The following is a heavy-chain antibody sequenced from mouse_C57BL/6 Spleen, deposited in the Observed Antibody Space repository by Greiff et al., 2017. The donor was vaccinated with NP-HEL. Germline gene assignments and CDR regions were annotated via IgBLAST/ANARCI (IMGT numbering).Heavy chain of an antibody. CDR2: ISYDGSN. CDR1: GYSITSGYY. J-gene: IGHJ2*01. V-gene: IGHV3-6*01. CDR3: ASMITTLYFDY. Sequence: ESGPGLVKPSQSLSLTCSVTGYSITSGYYWNWIRQFPGNKLEWMGYISYDGSNNYNPSLKNRISITRDTSKNQFFLKLNSVTTEDTATYYCASMITTLYFDYWGQGTTLTVSS. D-gene: IGHD2-4*01.